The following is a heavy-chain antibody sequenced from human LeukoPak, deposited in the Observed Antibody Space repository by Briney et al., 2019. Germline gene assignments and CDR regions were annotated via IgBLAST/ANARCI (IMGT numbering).Heavy chain of an antibody. V-gene: IGHV4-59*08. J-gene: IGHJ4*02. CDR2: IHDSGST. D-gene: IGHD6-6*01. CDR1: GGSISSYQ. Sequence: SETLSLTCTVSGGSISSYQWSWIRQPPGKGLEWIGCIHDSGSTNYKPSRKSRVTLSADTSKNQIPLKVSSVTAADTAVYYCARKIAGRTPHDYWGQGTLVTVSS. CDR3: ARKIAGRTPHDY.